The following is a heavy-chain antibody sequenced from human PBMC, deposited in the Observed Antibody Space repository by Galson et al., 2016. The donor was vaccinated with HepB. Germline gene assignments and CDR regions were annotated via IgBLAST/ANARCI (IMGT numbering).Heavy chain of an antibody. D-gene: IGHD3-22*01. CDR2: IGSSGRTT. CDR3: ARDSLGLYDSGGYYSSVFDC. J-gene: IGHJ4*02. V-gene: IGHV3-48*03. CDR1: GFTFRSYE. Sequence: SLRLSCAASGFTFRSYEMTWVRQAPGKGLEWVSYIGSSGRTTYYADSVKGRFTISRDNAKNSLFLQMNSLGAEDTAVYYCARDSLGLYDSGGYYSSVFDCWGQGTLVAVSS.